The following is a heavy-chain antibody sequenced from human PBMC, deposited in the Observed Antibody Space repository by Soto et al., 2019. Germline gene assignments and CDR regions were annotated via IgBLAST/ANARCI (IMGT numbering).Heavy chain of an antibody. J-gene: IGHJ4*02. CDR3: SRDRGWSRSHYFYA. V-gene: IGHV3-33*01. CDR2: ISYDERNK. CDR1: GFTFSNHG. D-gene: IGHD2-15*01. Sequence: QVQSVESGGGVVQPGTSLRLSCAVSGFTFSNHGMHWVRQAPGKGLEWVAFISYDERNKDYADSLKGRFTISRDNFKDTLFLQMNTLRADDTAVYYCSRDRGWSRSHYFYAWGKGTLVNVSS.